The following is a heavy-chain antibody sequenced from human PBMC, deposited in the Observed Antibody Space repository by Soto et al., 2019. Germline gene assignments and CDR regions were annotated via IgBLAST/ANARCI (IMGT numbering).Heavy chain of an antibody. V-gene: IGHV3-23*01. CDR2: ISGSGGST. CDR3: AKDPSIYYYGSGSLSPGSNYYFDY. CDR1: GFTFSSYA. J-gene: IGHJ4*02. D-gene: IGHD3-10*01. Sequence: EVQLLESGGGLVQPGGSLRLSCAASGFTFSSYAMSWVRQAPGKGLEWVSAISGSGGSTYYADSVKGRFTISRDNSKNTLYLQMNSLRAEDTAVYYCAKDPSIYYYGSGSLSPGSNYYFDYWGQGTLVTVSS.